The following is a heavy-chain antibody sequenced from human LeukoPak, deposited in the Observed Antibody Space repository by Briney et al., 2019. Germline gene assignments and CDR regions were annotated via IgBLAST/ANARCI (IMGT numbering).Heavy chain of an antibody. D-gene: IGHD1-14*01. CDR1: GFTFSSYG. J-gene: IGHJ4*02. Sequence: GGSLRLSCAASGFTFSSYGMSWVRQAPGKGLEWVSAISGSGGSTYYADSVKGRFTISRDNSKNTLYLQMNSLRAEDTAVYYCAKDGFYQPQYYFDYWGQGTLVTVSS. CDR2: ISGSGGST. V-gene: IGHV3-23*01. CDR3: AKDGFYQPQYYFDY.